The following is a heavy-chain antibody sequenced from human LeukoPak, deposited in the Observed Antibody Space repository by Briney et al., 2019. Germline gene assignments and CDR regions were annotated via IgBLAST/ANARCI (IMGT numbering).Heavy chain of an antibody. D-gene: IGHD2-2*02. V-gene: IGHV4-39*07. J-gene: IGHJ3*02. Sequence: SETLSLTCTVSGGSISSSSYYWGWIRQPPGKGLEWIGSMYYSGNTYYNPSLKSRVTISVDTSKNQFSLKLSSVTAADTAVYYCARARRNFIVVVPAAIDAFDIWGQGTMVTVSS. CDR1: GGSISSSSYY. CDR3: ARARRNFIVVVPAAIDAFDI. CDR2: MYYSGNT.